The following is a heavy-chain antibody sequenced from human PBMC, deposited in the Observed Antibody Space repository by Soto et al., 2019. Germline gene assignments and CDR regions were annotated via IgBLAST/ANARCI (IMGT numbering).Heavy chain of an antibody. CDR1: GFTLRSYA. CDR2: ISYDGSNK. V-gene: IGHV3-30-3*01. D-gene: IGHD2-2*01. CDR3: ARARLETPALDY. Sequence: QVQLVESGGGVVQPGRSLRLPCAASGFTLRSYAMHWVRQAPGKGLEWVAAISYDGSNKYNADSVKGRFTISRDNSKNTLYLQMNSLRVEDTAVYYFARARLETPALDYWGQGTLVTGSS. J-gene: IGHJ4*02.